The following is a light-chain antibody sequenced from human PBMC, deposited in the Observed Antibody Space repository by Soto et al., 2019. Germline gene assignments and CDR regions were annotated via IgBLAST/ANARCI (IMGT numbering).Light chain of an antibody. V-gene: IGLV2-14*01. J-gene: IGLJ1*01. CDR2: EVS. Sequence: QSVLTQPASVSGSPGQSITISCTGTSSDVGGYNYVSWYQHHPGKAPKLMIYEVSNRPSGVSNRFSGSKSGNTASLTISGLQAEDEADYYCSSYTSSGTLYVFGTGTKVTVL. CDR1: SSDVGGYNY. CDR3: SSYTSSGTLYV.